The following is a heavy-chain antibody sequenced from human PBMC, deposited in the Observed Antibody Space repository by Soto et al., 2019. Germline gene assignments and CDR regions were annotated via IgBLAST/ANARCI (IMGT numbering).Heavy chain of an antibody. CDR3: ARLSDGMDV. Sequence: EVQLVESGGGLVKPGGSLRLSCAASGFTFTSYSMNWVRQAPGKGLEWVSFISTSSTYIYYADLVKGRFTISRDNAENSLYLQMNSLRAADTAVYYCARLSDGMDVWGQGTTVTVSS. CDR2: ISTSSTYI. CDR1: GFTFTSYS. V-gene: IGHV3-21*01. J-gene: IGHJ6*02.